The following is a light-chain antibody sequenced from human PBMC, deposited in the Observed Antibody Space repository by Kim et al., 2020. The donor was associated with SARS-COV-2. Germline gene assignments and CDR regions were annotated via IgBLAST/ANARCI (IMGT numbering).Light chain of an antibody. CDR2: LGS. V-gene: IGKV2-28*01. J-gene: IGKJ5*01. Sequence: DIVMTQSPLSLPVSPGEPASISCRSSQSLLNSNGNNYLDWYLQKPGQSPQLLIYLGSSRASGVPDRFSGSGSGTDFTLKISRGEAEDVGVYYCMQARQTTLTFGQGTRLEIK. CDR1: QSLLNSNGNNY. CDR3: MQARQTTLT.